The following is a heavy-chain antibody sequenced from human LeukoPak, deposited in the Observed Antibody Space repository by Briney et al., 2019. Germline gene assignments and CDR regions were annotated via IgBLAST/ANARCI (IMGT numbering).Heavy chain of an antibody. V-gene: IGHV3-30*01. CDR2: TSKDGSYK. Sequence: PGRSLRLSCAASGFIFSSHAMHWVRQAPGKGLEWVAGTSKDGSYKFYVDSVKGRFTISRDNSKNTLYLQMNSLTPEDTAVYYCVRDPAYEYVWGTYRPDAYLDYWGQGTLVTVSP. J-gene: IGHJ4*02. D-gene: IGHD3-16*02. CDR3: VRDPAYEYVWGTYRPDAYLDY. CDR1: GFIFSSHA.